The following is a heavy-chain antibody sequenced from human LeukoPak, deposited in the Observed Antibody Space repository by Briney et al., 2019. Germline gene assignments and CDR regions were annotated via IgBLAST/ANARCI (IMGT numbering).Heavy chain of an antibody. V-gene: IGHV3-21*01. CDR2: ISSSSSYI. Sequence: PGGSLRLSCAASGFTLSSYSMNWVRQAPGKGLEWVSSISSSSSYIYYADSVKGRFTISRDNAKNSLCLQMNSLRAEDTAVYYSARAEGDYLNYYGMDVWGQGTTVTVSS. CDR3: ARAEGDYLNYYGMDV. CDR1: GFTLSSYS. J-gene: IGHJ6*02. D-gene: IGHD4-17*01.